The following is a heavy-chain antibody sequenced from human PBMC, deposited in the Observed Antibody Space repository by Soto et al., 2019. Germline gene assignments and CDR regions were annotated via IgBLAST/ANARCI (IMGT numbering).Heavy chain of an antibody. CDR3: AKLYDSSYFDY. J-gene: IGHJ4*02. D-gene: IGHD3-22*01. V-gene: IGHV3-23*01. Sequence: GGSLRLSCVASGFTFSNFAMSWVRQAPGKGLEWVSGFSGSGGSTDYADSVKGRFTISRDNSKNTLYLQMNRLRAEDTAVYYCAKLYDSSYFDYWGQGTLVTVSS. CDR1: GFTFSNFA. CDR2: FSGSGGST.